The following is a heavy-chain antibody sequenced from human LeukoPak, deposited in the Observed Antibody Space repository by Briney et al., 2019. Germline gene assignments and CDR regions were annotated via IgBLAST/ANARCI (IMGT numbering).Heavy chain of an antibody. J-gene: IGHJ4*02. CDR1: GYSFTDHY. Sequence: ASVKVSCKASGYSFTDHYIHWVRQAPGQGLEWVAWIHPNSGDTMPAQKFQGRVTVTRDTSIRTVYMELSRLTSDDTAIYYCTREDFWGRGTLVTVSS. CDR2: IHPNSGDT. V-gene: IGHV1-2*02. CDR3: TREDF.